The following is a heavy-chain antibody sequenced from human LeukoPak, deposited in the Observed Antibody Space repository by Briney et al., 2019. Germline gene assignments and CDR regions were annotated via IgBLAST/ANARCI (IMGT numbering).Heavy chain of an antibody. V-gene: IGHV3-30*03. CDR2: ISYDGSNK. D-gene: IGHD3-22*01. CDR3: ARGDSSGYYYNAFDI. CDR1: GFTFSSYG. J-gene: IGHJ3*02. Sequence: GGSLRLSCAASGFTFSSYGMHWVRQAPGKGLEWVAVISYDGSNKYYADSVKGRFTISRDNSKNTLYLQMNSLRAEDTAVYYCARGDSSGYYYNAFDIWGQGTMVTVCS.